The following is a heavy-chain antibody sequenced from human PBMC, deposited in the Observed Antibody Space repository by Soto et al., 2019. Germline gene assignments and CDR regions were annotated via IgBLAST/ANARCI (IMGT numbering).Heavy chain of an antibody. CDR2: ISSSSSYT. CDR3: ARVYCSGGSCEYYYGMDV. J-gene: IGHJ6*02. D-gene: IGHD2-15*01. V-gene: IGHV3-11*06. CDR1: GFTFSDYY. Sequence: GGSLRLSCAASGFTFSDYYMSWIRQAPGKGLEWVSYISSSSSYTNYADSVKGRFTISRDNAKNSLYLQMNSLRAEDTAVYYCARVYCSGGSCEYYYGMDVWGQGTTVTVSS.